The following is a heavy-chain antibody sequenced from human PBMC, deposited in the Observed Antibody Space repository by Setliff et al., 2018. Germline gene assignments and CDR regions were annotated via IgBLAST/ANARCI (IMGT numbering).Heavy chain of an antibody. Sequence: GASVKVSCKASGGTFSSYAISWVRQATGQGLEWMGWMNPNSGNTGYAQKFQGRVTMTRDTSISTAYMELSRLKSHDTAVYYCARDVVVNGPTMGIPGRGYFQHWGQGTLVTVSS. D-gene: IGHD2-2*01. V-gene: IGHV1-8*02. CDR1: GGTFSSYA. CDR3: ARDVVVNGPTMGIPGRGYFQH. J-gene: IGHJ1*01. CDR2: MNPNSGNT.